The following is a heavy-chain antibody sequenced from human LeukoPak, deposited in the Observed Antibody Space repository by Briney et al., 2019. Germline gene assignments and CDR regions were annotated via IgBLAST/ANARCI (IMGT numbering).Heavy chain of an antibody. V-gene: IGHV1-2*02. CDR2: INPNSGGT. CDR1: GYTFTGYY. Sequence: ASVKVSCKASGYTFTGYYMHWVRQAPGQGLEWMGWINPNSGGTNYAQKFQGRVTMTRDTSISTAHMELSRLRSDDTAVYYCARDRRRITIFGVAMDAFDIWGQGTMVTVSS. J-gene: IGHJ3*02. CDR3: ARDRRRITIFGVAMDAFDI. D-gene: IGHD3-3*01.